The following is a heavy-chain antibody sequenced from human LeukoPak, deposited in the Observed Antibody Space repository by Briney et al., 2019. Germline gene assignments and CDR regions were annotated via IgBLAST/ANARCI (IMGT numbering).Heavy chain of an antibody. Sequence: GGSLRLSCAASGFTFDDYAMHWVRQAPGKGLEWVSYISSSSGTIHYADSVKGRFTISRDNAKNLLYLQMNNLRAEDTAVYYCANPWGSGWYFDLWGRGTLVTVSS. CDR1: GFTFDDYA. CDR2: ISSSSGTI. V-gene: IGHV3-48*01. D-gene: IGHD7-27*01. CDR3: ANPWGSGWYFDL. J-gene: IGHJ2*01.